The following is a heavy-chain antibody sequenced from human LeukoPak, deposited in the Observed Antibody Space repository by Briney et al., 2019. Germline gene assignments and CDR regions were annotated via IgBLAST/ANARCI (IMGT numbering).Heavy chain of an antibody. D-gene: IGHD2-15*01. V-gene: IGHV4-59*08. CDR2: ISYSGST. J-gene: IGHJ4*02. CDR3: ARHCSGGTCYIVLDH. CDR1: GGSISSYY. Sequence: SETLSLTCTVAGGSISSYYWSWIRQPPGKGLEWIACISYSGSTKYNPSLKSRVTISVDTSKNQFSLKLTSVTAADTAVYYCARHCSGGTCYIVLDHWGQGTLVTVAS.